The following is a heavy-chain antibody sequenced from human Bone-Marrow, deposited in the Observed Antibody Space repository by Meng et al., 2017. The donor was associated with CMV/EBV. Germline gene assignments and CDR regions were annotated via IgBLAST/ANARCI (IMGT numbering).Heavy chain of an antibody. J-gene: IGHJ4*02. CDR2: ISSSSSYM. D-gene: IGHD2-2*01. Sequence: GGSLRLSCAVSGFTFSNYNMNWVRQAPGKGLEWVSSISSSSSYMYYADSVKGRFTISRDNSKNTLYLQMNSLRAEDTAVYYCAKEMLEYQLLYYFDYWGQGTLVTVSS. V-gene: IGHV3-21*01. CDR3: AKEMLEYQLLYYFDY. CDR1: GFTFSNYN.